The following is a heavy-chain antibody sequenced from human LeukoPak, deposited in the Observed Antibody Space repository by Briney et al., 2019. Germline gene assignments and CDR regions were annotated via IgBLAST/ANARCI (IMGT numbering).Heavy chain of an antibody. CDR3: TRDPGYSDT. Sequence: GGSLRLSCTSSGLTLSDYYINWIRQGPGKGLEWIAYITGSGSSVYYADSVKGRFTVSRDTAKNSVFLQMDSLKVDDSAVYFCTRDPGYSDTWGRGTLVTVSA. D-gene: IGHD1-1*01. CDR2: ITGSGSSV. J-gene: IGHJ5*02. CDR1: GLTLSDYY. V-gene: IGHV3-11*01.